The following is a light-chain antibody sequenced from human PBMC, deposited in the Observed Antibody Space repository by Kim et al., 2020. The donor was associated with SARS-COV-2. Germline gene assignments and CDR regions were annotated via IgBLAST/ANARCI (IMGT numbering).Light chain of an antibody. V-gene: IGKV3-15*01. CDR1: QSISNN. CDR3: QQYDKWPPYT. Sequence: SPGERATLSCRASQSISNNLAWYQQKPGQAPRLLIYAASTTATGIPARFSGSGSGTEFTLTISSLQSEDFAVYYCQQYDKWPPYTFGQGTKLEI. CDR2: AAS. J-gene: IGKJ2*01.